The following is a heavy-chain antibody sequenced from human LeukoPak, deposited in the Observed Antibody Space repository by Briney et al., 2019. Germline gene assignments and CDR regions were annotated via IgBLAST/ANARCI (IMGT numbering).Heavy chain of an antibody. J-gene: IGHJ3*02. V-gene: IGHV1-18*01. Sequence: ASVKVSCKASGYTFTSYGISWVRQAPGQGLEWMGWISAYNGNTNYAQKLQGRVTMTTDTSTSTAYMELRSLRSDDTAVYYCARGRNYGDPRGAFDIWGQGTMVTVSS. D-gene: IGHD4-17*01. CDR1: GYTFTSYG. CDR3: ARGRNYGDPRGAFDI. CDR2: ISAYNGNT.